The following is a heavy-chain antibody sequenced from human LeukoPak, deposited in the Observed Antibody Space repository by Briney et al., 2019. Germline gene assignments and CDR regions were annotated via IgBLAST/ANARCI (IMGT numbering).Heavy chain of an antibody. J-gene: IGHJ5*02. V-gene: IGHV4-34*01. D-gene: IGHD3-16*01. CDR2: INHSGST. CDR3: ARGLRGRNWFDP. CDR1: GGSFSGYY. Sequence: PSETLSLTCAVYGGSFSGYYWSWIRQPPGKGLEWIGEINHSGSTNYNPSLKSRVTISVDTSKNQFSLKLSSVTAADTAVHYCARGLRGRNWFDPWGQGTLVTVSS.